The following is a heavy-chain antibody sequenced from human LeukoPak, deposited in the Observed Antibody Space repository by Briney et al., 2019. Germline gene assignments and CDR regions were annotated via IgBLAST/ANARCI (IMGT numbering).Heavy chain of an antibody. CDR1: GYTFINYG. V-gene: IGHV1-18*01. D-gene: IGHD3-22*01. J-gene: IGHJ4*02. Sequence: GASVKVSCKASGYTFINYGLSWVRQAPGQGLEWMGWISAYNGNTNYAQKLQGRVTTTTDTSTSTAYMELRSLRSDDTAVYYCARWYYHDSSAYYFPGDYWGQGTLVTVSS. CDR3: ARWYYHDSSAYYFPGDY. CDR2: ISAYNGNT.